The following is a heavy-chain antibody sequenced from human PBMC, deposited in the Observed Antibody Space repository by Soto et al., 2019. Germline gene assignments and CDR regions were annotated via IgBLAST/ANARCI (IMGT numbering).Heavy chain of an antibody. CDR2: INPNTGGT. J-gene: IGHJ3*02. D-gene: IGHD3-9*01. CDR1: GYSFTGHY. CDR3: ARDSYYDILTGYSRNAFDI. V-gene: IGHV1-2*02. Sequence: ASVKVSCKASGYSFTGHYIHWVRQAPGQGLEWMGWINPNTGGTNSAQNSQGRVTMSRDTSVTTAYMDLSRLTSDDTAVYYCARDSYYDILTGYSRNAFDIWGQGTMVTVSS.